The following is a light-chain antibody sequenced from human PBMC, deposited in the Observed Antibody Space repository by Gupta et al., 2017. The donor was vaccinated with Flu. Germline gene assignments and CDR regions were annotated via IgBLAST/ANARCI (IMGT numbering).Light chain of an antibody. CDR3: SSYAGSTFYV. Sequence: SALTQPHSASGSPGQSVTISCTGTSSDVGGYNYVSWYQQHPGKAPKLMIYDVSKRPSGVPDRFSGSKSGNTASLTVSGLQAEDEADYYCSSYAGSTFYVFGTGTKVTVL. V-gene: IGLV2-8*01. CDR1: SSDVGGYNY. CDR2: DVS. J-gene: IGLJ1*01.